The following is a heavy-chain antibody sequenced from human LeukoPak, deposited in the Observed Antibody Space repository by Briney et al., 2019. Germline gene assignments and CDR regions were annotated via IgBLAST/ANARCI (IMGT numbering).Heavy chain of an antibody. V-gene: IGHV4-39*07. CDR3: ATTHPYCSGGRCFGP. CDR2: IFYSGIS. D-gene: IGHD2-15*01. CDR1: GGSISSSSYY. J-gene: IGHJ5*02. Sequence: SETLSLTCTVSGGSISSSSYYWGWVRQSPGMGLEWIANIFYSGISYYNPSLNSRVTISVDTSKNQFSLNLSSVTAADTAVYYCATTHPYCSGGRCFGPWGQGTLVAVSS.